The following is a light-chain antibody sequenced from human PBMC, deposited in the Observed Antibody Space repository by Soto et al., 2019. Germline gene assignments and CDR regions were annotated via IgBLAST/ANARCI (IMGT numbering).Light chain of an antibody. J-gene: IGKJ2*01. CDR2: GAS. CDR1: QSVNSNY. Sequence: EIALTQSPGTLYSSPGERATLSCWASQSVNSNYLAWYQQKPGQAPRLLIYGASSRATGIPDRFSGSGSGTDFTLTISRLEPEDFAVYYCQQYGSSPYTFGQGTKLEIK. V-gene: IGKV3-20*01. CDR3: QQYGSSPYT.